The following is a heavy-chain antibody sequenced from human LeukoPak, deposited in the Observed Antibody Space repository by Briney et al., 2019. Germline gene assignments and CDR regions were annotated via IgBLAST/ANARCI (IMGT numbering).Heavy chain of an antibody. V-gene: IGHV3-7*05. J-gene: IGHJ4*02. Sequence: GGSLRLSCAASGFTFSSYWMSWVRQAPGKGLEWVANIKQDGSETCYVDSVKGRFTISRDNAKNSLYLQMSSLRAEDTAVYYCAREAGVPPTTQQWPTCVDCWGQGTLVTVSS. CDR2: IKQDGSET. D-gene: IGHD4-11*01. CDR3: AREAGVPPTTQQWPTCVDC. CDR1: GFTFSSYW.